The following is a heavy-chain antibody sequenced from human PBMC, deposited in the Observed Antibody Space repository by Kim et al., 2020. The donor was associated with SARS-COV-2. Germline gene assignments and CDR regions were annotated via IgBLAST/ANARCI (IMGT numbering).Heavy chain of an antibody. J-gene: IGHJ4*02. V-gene: IGHV4-59*01. D-gene: IGHD3-3*01. CDR2: IYYSGST. CDR1: GGSISSYY. Sequence: SETLSLTCTVSGGSISSYYWSWIRQPPGKGLEWIGYIYYSGSTNYNPSLKSRVTISVDTSKNQFSLKLSSVTAADTAVYYCARGGYDFWSGYYTDYFDYWGQGTLVTVSS. CDR3: ARGGYDFWSGYYTDYFDY.